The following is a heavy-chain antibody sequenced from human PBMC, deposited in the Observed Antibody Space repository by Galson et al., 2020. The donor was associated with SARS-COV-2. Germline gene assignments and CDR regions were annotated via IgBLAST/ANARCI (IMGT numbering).Heavy chain of an antibody. CDR1: GGSISSYY. V-gene: IGHV4-4*07. D-gene: IGHD6-19*01. CDR3: ARDQGPWSSGWYLSIRNDAFDI. J-gene: IGHJ3*02. CDR2: IYTSGST. Sequence: PSETLSLTCTVSGGSISSYYWSWIRQPAGKGLEWIGRIYTSGSTNYNPSLKSRVTMSVDTSKNQFSLKLSSVPAADTAVYYCARDQGPWSSGWYLSIRNDAFDIWGQGTMVTVSS.